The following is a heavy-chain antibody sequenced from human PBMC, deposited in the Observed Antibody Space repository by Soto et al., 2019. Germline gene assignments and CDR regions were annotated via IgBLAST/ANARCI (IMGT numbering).Heavy chain of an antibody. J-gene: IGHJ3*02. D-gene: IGHD2-2*01. V-gene: IGHV3-30*18. CDR1: GFTFSSYG. CDR3: AKVGFGYQLLWKSDAFDI. CDR2: ISYDGSNK. Sequence: QVQLVESGGGVVQPGRSLRLSCAASGFTFSSYGMHWVRQAPGKGLEWVAVISYDGSNKYYADAVKGRFTISRDNSKITLYLQMNSLRAEDTAVYYCAKVGFGYQLLWKSDAFDIWGQGTMVTVAS.